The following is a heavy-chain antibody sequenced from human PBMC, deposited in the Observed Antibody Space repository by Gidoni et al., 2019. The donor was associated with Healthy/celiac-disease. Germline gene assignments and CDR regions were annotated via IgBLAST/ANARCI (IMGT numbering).Heavy chain of an antibody. J-gene: IGHJ3*02. CDR1: GFTFSRYA. D-gene: IGHD3-22*01. CDR3: ARELRITMIVVVITTPGAFDI. V-gene: IGHV3-30-3*01. CDR2: ISYDGSNK. Sequence: QVQLVESGGGVVQPGRSLRLSCAASGFTFSRYAMHWARQAPGKGLEGVAVISYDGSNKYYADSVKGRFTISRDNSKNTLYLQMNSLRAEDTAVYYCARELRITMIVVVITTPGAFDIWGQGTMVTVSS.